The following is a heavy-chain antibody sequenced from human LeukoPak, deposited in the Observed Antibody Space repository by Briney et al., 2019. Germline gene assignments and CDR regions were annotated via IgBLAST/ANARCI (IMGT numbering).Heavy chain of an antibody. CDR2: ISGSGGST. D-gene: IGHD3-10*01. CDR1: GFTFSSYA. V-gene: IGHV3-23*01. CDR3: AKIWVGGSGSYEAGDIDY. Sequence: PGVALRLSCAASGFTFSSYAMSWVRQAPGKGLEWVSAISGSGGSTYYADSVKGRFTISRDNSKNTLYLQMNSLRAEDTAVYYCAKIWVGGSGSYEAGDIDYWGQGTLVTVSS. J-gene: IGHJ4*02.